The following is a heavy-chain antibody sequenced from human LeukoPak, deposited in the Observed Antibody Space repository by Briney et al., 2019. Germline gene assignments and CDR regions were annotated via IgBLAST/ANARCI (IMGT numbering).Heavy chain of an antibody. V-gene: IGHV3-20*04. J-gene: IGHJ6*03. CDR1: GFTFDDYG. D-gene: IGHD3-10*01. Sequence: GGSLRLSCAASGFTFDDYGVSWVRQAPGKGLEWVSGINWNGGSTGYADSVKGRFTISRDSAKNSLYLQMNSLRAEDTALYYRARDRPRGDYYYMDVWGKGTTVTVSS. CDR3: ARDRPRGDYYYMDV. CDR2: INWNGGST.